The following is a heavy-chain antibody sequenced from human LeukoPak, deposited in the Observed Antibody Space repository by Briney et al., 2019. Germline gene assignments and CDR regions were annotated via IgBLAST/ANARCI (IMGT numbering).Heavy chain of an antibody. CDR3: ARDSTYYYDSGSSGPHYFTT. Sequence: GKSLRLSCAASGFTFSNYAIHWVRQAPGKGLEWVSLISSGGTYEYYADSVKGRFTISRDNSKNTLCLQLNSLRAEDTAVYYCARDSTYYYDSGSSGPHYFTTGAREPWSPSPQ. CDR1: GFTFSNYA. V-gene: IGHV3-30*01. J-gene: IGHJ4*02. D-gene: IGHD3-10*01. CDR2: ISSGGTYE.